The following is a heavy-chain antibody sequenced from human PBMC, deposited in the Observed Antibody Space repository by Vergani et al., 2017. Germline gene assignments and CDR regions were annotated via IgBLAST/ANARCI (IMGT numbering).Heavy chain of an antibody. J-gene: IGHJ4*02. D-gene: IGHD2-2*02. Sequence: QVQLQESGPGLVKPPGTLSLTCAVSGDSISSNNCWTWVRQPPGKGLEWIGEICHTEDTKYSPSLQSRVTVSVDESRNLFSLRVNSVTAAAPAVYYCATIGYRRWGYYFDDWGQGILVTVSS. CDR2: ICHTEDT. V-gene: IGHV4-4*03. CDR1: GDSISSNNC. CDR3: ATIGYRRWGYYFDD.